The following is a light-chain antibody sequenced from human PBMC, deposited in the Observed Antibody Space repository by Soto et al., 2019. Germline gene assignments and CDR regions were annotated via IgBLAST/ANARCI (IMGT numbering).Light chain of an antibody. V-gene: IGKV1-5*03. CDR1: QSVSRW. J-gene: IGKJ4*01. Sequence: DIQMTQSPSTLSASVGDRVTITCRASQSVSRWLAWYQQKPGEAPNLLIYEASSLQSGVPPRFSGSGTRTAFTLTISRVQFDDFATYYCQQYISYSPGTFGGGNKVEI. CDR3: QQYISYSPGT. CDR2: EAS.